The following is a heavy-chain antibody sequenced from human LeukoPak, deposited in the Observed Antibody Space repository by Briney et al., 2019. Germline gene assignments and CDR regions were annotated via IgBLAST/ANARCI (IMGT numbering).Heavy chain of an antibody. J-gene: IGHJ5*02. D-gene: IGHD6-6*01. CDR1: GGSISSYTYY. Sequence: SSETLSLTCTVSGGSISSYTYYWGWIRQPPGKGLEWIGSIYYSGSTYYNPSLKSRVTISVDTSKNQFSLKLSSVTAADTAVYYCARPYSSSPANHWGQGTLVTVSS. V-gene: IGHV4-39*01. CDR3: ARPYSSSPANH. CDR2: IYYSGST.